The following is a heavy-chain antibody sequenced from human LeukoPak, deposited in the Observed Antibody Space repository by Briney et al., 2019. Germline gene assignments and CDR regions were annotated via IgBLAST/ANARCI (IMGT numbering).Heavy chain of an antibody. D-gene: IGHD3-22*01. CDR3: ARSDHYYDSSGYYYGFFDY. J-gene: IGHJ4*02. V-gene: IGHV4-59*01. Sequence: PSETLSLTCAVYGGSFSGYYWSWIRQSPGKGLEWIGYIYYSGSTNYNPSLKSRVTISVDTSKNQFSLKLSSVTAADTAVYYCARSDHYYDSSGYYYGFFDYWGQGTLVTVSS. CDR1: GGSFSGYY. CDR2: IYYSGST.